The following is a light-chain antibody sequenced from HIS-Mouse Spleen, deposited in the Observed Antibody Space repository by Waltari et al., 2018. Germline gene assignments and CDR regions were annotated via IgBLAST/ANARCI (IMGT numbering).Light chain of an antibody. J-gene: IGLJ2*01. CDR3: SSYTSSSFNVV. Sequence: QAALTQPASVSGSPGQSITISCTGTSRDVGGYNYVSRYQQHPGKAPKLMIYDVSNSTSGVSNRFSGSKSGTTDSLTISGIQAEDEDDYYCSSYTSSSFNVVFGGGTKLTVL. CDR2: DVS. V-gene: IGLV2-14*03. CDR1: SRDVGGYNY.